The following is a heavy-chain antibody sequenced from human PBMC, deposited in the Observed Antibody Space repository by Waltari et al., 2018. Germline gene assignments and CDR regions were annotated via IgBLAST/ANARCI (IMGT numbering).Heavy chain of an antibody. CDR2: IAYDGSNK. Sequence: QVQLVESGGGVVQPGRSLRLSCAASGFTFSSYAMHWVRQAPGKGLEWLAVIAYDGSNKYYADSVKGRFTISRDNSKNTLYLQMNSLRAEDTAVYYCARDWARMDVWGQGTTVTVSS. CDR1: GFTFSSYA. V-gene: IGHV3-30-3*01. CDR3: ARDWARMDV. D-gene: IGHD3-16*01. J-gene: IGHJ6*02.